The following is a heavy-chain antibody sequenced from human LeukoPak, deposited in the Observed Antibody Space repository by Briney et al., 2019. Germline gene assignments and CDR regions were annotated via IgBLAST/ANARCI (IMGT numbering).Heavy chain of an antibody. Sequence: SETLSLTCTVSGGSISGYYWNWIRQPAVKGLEWIGRIFHSGSTNYNPSLNSRVTMSVDTSKNQFSLKLSSVTAADTAVYYCARSRIVLADSLDPWGQGTLVTVSS. J-gene: IGHJ5*02. CDR2: IFHSGST. D-gene: IGHD6-19*01. CDR1: GGSISGYY. V-gene: IGHV4-4*07. CDR3: ARSRIVLADSLDP.